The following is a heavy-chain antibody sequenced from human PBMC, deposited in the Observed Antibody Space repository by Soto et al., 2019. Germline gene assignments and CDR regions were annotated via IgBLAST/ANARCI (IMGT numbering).Heavy chain of an antibody. CDR3: ARDSGSYADY. CDR1: GFTFSSYW. CDR2: INSGGSST. V-gene: IGHV3-74*01. D-gene: IGHD1-26*01. J-gene: IGHJ4*02. Sequence: EVQLVESGGGLVQPGGSLRLSFAASGFTFSSYWMHWVRQAPGKGLVWVSRINSGGSSTDYAESVKGRFTISSDNAKNTLYMQMNSLRAEDTAVYYCARDSGSYADYWGQGTLVTVSS.